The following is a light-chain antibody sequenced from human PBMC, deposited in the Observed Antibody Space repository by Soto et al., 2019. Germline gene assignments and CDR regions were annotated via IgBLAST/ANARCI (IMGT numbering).Light chain of an antibody. CDR1: SSDIGGSYY. CDR2: ESS. V-gene: IGLV2-14*01. Sequence: QSALTQPASVSGSPGQSITLSCTGTSSDIGGSYYVSWYQHHPTKAPKLVIYESSNRPSGVSNRFSGSKSGYTAFLTISGLQPEDEADYYCSSFSATAILVFGTGTKV. CDR3: SSFSATAILV. J-gene: IGLJ1*01.